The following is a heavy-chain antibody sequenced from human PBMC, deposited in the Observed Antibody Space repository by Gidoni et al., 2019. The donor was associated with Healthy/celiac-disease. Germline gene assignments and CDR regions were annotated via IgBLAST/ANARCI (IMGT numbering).Heavy chain of an antibody. CDR2: IWYDGSNK. CDR3: ARGQAYSGSYYGEDYYYGMDV. D-gene: IGHD1-26*01. V-gene: IGHV3-33*01. CDR1: GFTFSSYG. J-gene: IGHJ6*02. Sequence: QVQLVESGGGVVQPGRSLRLSCAASGFTFSSYGMHWVRQAPGKGLEWVAVIWYDGSNKYYADSVKGRFTISRDNSKKTLYLQMNSLRAEDTAVYYCARGQAYSGSYYGEDYYYGMDVWGQGTTVTVSS.